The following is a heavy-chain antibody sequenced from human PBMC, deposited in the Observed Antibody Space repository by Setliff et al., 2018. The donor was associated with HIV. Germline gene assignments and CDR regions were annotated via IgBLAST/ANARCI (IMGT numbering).Heavy chain of an antibody. Sequence: SETLSLTCAVYGGSFSAYYWTWIRQPPGKGLEWIGEISHGGSTSYNPSLKSRVTISVDTSKNQFSLKLSSVTAADTAVYYCARIEGYAYGSNWFDPWGQGTLVTVSS. CDR3: ARIEGYAYGSNWFDP. V-gene: IGHV4-34*01. CDR2: ISHGGST. CDR1: GGSFSAYY. D-gene: IGHD3-16*01. J-gene: IGHJ5*02.